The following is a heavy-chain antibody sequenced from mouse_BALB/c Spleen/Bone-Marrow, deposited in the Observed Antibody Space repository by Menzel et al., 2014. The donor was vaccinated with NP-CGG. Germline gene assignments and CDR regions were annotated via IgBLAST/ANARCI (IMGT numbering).Heavy chain of an antibody. CDR2: VNPNNGGT. J-gene: IGHJ4*01. CDR3: ARDAMDY. V-gene: IGHV1-18*01. Sequence: EVQLQQSGPDLVKPGASLKISCKASGYSFTGYYMYWLKQSHGKSLEWIGRVNPNNGGTTYNQKFKDKAILTVDKSSTIAYMELRSLTSEDSAAYYCARDAMDYWGQGTSVTVSS. CDR1: GYSFTGYY.